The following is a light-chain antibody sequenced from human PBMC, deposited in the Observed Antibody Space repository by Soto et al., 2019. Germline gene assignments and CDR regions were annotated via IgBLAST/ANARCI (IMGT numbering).Light chain of an antibody. CDR3: KQYDTYPWT. Sequence: DIQMTQSPSTLSASVGDRVAITCRASQNIKSWLAWYQQKPGEAPEVLMYKASSLESGVPSRFSGSGSGTEFTLTISSLQPDDFATYYCKQYDTYPWTFGQGTKVEI. V-gene: IGKV1-5*03. CDR1: QNIKSW. CDR2: KAS. J-gene: IGKJ1*01.